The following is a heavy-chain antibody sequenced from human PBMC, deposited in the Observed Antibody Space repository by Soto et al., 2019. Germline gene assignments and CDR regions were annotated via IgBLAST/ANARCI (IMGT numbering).Heavy chain of an antibody. Sequence: GASVKVSCKASGGTFSSYAISWVRQAPGQGLEWMGGIIPIFGTANYAQKFQGRVTITADESTSTAYMELSSLRSEDTAVYYCEREGDTAMVTHHFNYWGQGTLVTVYS. CDR2: IIPIFGTA. CDR1: GGTFSSYA. D-gene: IGHD5-18*01. CDR3: EREGDTAMVTHHFNY. J-gene: IGHJ4*02. V-gene: IGHV1-69*13.